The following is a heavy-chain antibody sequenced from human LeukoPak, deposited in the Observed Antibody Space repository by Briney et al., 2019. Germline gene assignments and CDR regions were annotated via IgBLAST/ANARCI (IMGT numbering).Heavy chain of an antibody. CDR1: GFTFNNYA. V-gene: IGHV3-23*01. D-gene: IGHD1/OR15-1a*01. CDR3: AKDRPPNYIRNLDNYFDL. CDR2: ISNIGGET. Sequence: GGSLRLSCAVSGFTFNNYAMTWVRQAPGKGLEWVSTISNIGGETYYADSVKGRFTISRDNSKNTLYLQMNSLRGEDTAVYYCAKDRPPNYIRNLDNYFDLWGRGTLVTVSS. J-gene: IGHJ2*01.